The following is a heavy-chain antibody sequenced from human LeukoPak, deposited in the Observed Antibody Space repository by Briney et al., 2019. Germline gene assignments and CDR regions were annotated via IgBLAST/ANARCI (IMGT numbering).Heavy chain of an antibody. CDR2: TDHSGNS. J-gene: IGHJ5*02. Sequence: PSETLSLTYTVSGASISSSSYYWGWIRQPPKKGLEWIGSTDHSGNSFYNPSLKSRVTISVDTSNNQISLTLSSVSAADTAVYFCAREPYTSGRHYNPFDPWGQGTLVTVSS. CDR3: AREPYTSGRHYNPFDP. CDR1: GASISSSSYY. V-gene: IGHV4-39*07. D-gene: IGHD3-10*01.